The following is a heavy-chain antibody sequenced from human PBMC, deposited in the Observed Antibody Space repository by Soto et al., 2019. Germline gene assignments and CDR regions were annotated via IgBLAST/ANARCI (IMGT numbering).Heavy chain of an antibody. CDR3: ARGGEFYVLDV. V-gene: IGHV4-4*07. D-gene: IGHD3-16*01. Sequence: QVQLQESGPGLVKPSETLSLTCTVSGGSISGYYWTWIRQPAGKGLEWIGRKHTGGTTNYNPSLKSRVTMSIDTSTNQFSLNLSSVTAADTAVYYCARGGEFYVLDVWGQGTTVAVSS. J-gene: IGHJ6*02. CDR1: GGSISGYY. CDR2: KHTGGTT.